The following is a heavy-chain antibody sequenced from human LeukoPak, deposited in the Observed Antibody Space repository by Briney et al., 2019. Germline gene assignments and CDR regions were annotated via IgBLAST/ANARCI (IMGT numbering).Heavy chain of an antibody. CDR3: AKEIFSGLLYIDY. J-gene: IGHJ4*02. CDR2: ITDAVGST. V-gene: IGHV3-23*01. CDR1: GFTFSSSS. Sequence: GGSLRLSCAASGFTFSSSSISWVRQAPGKGLEWVSAITDAVGSTHYTDSVKGRFTISSDNSKNTVYLQMNSLRPEDMAVYYCAKEIFSGLLYIDYWGQGTLVTVSS. D-gene: IGHD5-12*01.